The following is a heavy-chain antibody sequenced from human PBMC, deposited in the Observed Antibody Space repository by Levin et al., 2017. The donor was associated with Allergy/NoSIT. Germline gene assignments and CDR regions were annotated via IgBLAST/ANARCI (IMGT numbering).Heavy chain of an antibody. CDR2: ISWNSGIT. Sequence: SCAASGFSFDDYAMHWVRQAPGKGLEWVSGISWNSGITGYADSVKGRFTISRDNAKNSLYLQMNSLRAEDTALYYCAKDFYSSGWYYFDYWGQGTLVTVSS. J-gene: IGHJ4*02. D-gene: IGHD6-19*01. V-gene: IGHV3-9*01. CDR3: AKDFYSSGWYYFDY. CDR1: GFSFDDYA.